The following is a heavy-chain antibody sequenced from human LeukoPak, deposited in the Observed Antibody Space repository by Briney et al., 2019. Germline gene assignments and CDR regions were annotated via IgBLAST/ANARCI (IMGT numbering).Heavy chain of an antibody. V-gene: IGHV3-74*01. D-gene: IGHD2-2*01. Sequence: GGSLRLSCAASGFTFSSYWFHWVRHTPGKGLVWVSRINIDGSITNYADSVGGRFTISRDDAKNTLYLQLNSLRAEDTAVYYCARNGVPAAKDYWGQGSLVTVSS. CDR3: ARNGVPAAKDY. CDR2: INIDGSIT. J-gene: IGHJ4*02. CDR1: GFTFSSYW.